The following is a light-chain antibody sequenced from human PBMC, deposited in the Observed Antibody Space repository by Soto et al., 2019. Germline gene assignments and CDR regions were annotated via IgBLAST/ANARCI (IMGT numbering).Light chain of an antibody. CDR3: QQYESSPTT. V-gene: IGKV3-20*01. Sequence: EIVLTQSPGTLSLSPGERATLSCRASQSVSSTYLAWYQQKPGQAPRLLIYGASSRATGIRDRFSGSGSGTDFTLTISRLEPEDFAVYYCQQYESSPTTFGGGTNVEIK. CDR1: QSVSSTY. CDR2: GAS. J-gene: IGKJ4*01.